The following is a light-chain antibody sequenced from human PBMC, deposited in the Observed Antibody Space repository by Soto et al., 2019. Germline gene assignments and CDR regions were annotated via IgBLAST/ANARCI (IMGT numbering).Light chain of an antibody. Sequence: EIVMTQSPATLSVSPGETATDACRASQSVSSNLAWYQQTPGQAPRLIIYGASTRATGIPARLSGSGSGTEFTLTISSLQSEDFEVYSCQQYNNWPHWTYGQGTKVEIK. CDR2: GAS. J-gene: IGKJ1*01. V-gene: IGKV3-15*01. CDR3: QQYNNWPHWT. CDR1: QSVSSN.